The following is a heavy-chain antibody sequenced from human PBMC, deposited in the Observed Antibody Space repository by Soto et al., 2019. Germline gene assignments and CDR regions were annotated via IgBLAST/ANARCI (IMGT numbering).Heavy chain of an antibody. Sequence: GGSLRLSCAASGFTFSSYGMHWVRQAPGKGLEWVAVIWYDGSNKYYADSVKGRFTISRDNSKNTLYLQMNSLRAEDTAVYHCASAGYYRAYYYYYMDVWGKGTTVTVSS. CDR2: IWYDGSNK. CDR1: GFTFSSYG. CDR3: ASAGYYRAYYYYYMDV. D-gene: IGHD3-10*01. J-gene: IGHJ6*03. V-gene: IGHV3-33*01.